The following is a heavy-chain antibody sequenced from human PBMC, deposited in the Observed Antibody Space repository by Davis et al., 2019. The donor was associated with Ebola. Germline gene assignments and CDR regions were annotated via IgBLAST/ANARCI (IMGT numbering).Heavy chain of an antibody. Sequence: SVKVSCKASGGTFSSYAISWVRQAPGQGLEWMGGIIPIFGTANYAQKFQGRVTITADKSTSTAYMELSSLRSEDTAVYYCAREGGITMVQSLDYWGQGTLVTVSS. J-gene: IGHJ4*02. CDR1: GGTFSSYA. V-gene: IGHV1-69*06. CDR3: AREGGITMVQSLDY. CDR2: IIPIFGTA. D-gene: IGHD3-10*01.